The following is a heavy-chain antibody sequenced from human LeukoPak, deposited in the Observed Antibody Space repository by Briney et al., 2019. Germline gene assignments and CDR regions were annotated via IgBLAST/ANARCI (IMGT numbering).Heavy chain of an antibody. V-gene: IGHV3-23*01. J-gene: IGHJ4*02. CDR1: GFAFRTYA. CDR3: AKDLNYGFDS. CDR2: ISGSGDNT. D-gene: IGHD3-10*01. Sequence: AGGSLRLSCAASGFAFRTYAMSWVRQAPGKGLEGVSAISGSGDNTFYAESVRGRFTISRDNSKNTLYLQMNSLRAEDTAVYYCAKDLNYGFDSWGQGTLVTVSS.